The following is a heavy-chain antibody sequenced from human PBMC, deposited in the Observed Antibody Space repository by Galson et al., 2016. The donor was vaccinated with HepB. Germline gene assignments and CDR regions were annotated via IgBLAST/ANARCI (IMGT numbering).Heavy chain of an antibody. CDR3: ARGTRFSYEWSFDS. Sequence: SVKVSCKAFGGTFSSYTISWVRQAPGQGLEWMGRIIPILGIANYAQKFQGRVTIIADKSTSTVYMELSSLRSEDTAVYYCARGTRFSYEWSFDSWGQGALVTVSS. J-gene: IGHJ4*02. CDR1: GGTFSSYT. CDR2: IIPILGIA. D-gene: IGHD3-16*01. V-gene: IGHV1-69*02.